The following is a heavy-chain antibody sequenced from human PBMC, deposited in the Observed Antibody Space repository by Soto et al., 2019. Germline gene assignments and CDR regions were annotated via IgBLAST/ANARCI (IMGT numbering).Heavy chain of an antibody. V-gene: IGHV1-46*03. J-gene: IGHJ1*01. CDR3: ARDRYCSGGSCYEYFQH. CDR2: INPSGGST. D-gene: IGHD2-15*01. Sequence: ASVKVSCKESGCACTSYYMHWVRQAPGQGLEWMGIINPSGGSTSYAQKFQGRVTMTRDTSTSTVYMELSSLRSEDTAVYYCARDRYCSGGSCYEYFQHWGQGTLVTVSS. CDR1: GCACTSYY.